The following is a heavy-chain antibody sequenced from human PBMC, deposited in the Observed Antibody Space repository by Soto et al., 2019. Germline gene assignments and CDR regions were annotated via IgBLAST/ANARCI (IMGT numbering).Heavy chain of an antibody. D-gene: IGHD3-10*01. J-gene: IGHJ4*02. CDR1: GGSFSGYY. V-gene: IGHV4-34*01. Sequence: QVQLQQWGAGLLKPSETLSLTCAVYGGSFSGYYWSWIRQPPGKGLEWIGEINHSGSTNYNPSLKSRVTISVDTSKNQFSLKLSSVTAADTAVYYCARARPRITMVRGVTLDYWGQGPLVTVSS. CDR3: ARARPRITMVRGVTLDY. CDR2: INHSGST.